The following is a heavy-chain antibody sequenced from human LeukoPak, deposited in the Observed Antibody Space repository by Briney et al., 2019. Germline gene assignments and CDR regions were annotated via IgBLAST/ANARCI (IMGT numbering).Heavy chain of an antibody. V-gene: IGHV4-59*01. J-gene: IGHJ3*02. Sequence: SETLSLTCTVSGGSMSSYYWSWIRQPPGKGLEWIGYIFYSGSTNYNPSLKSRVTISVDTSKNQFSLKLTSVTAADTAVYYCARDKGLPQAFDIWGQGTMVTVSS. D-gene: IGHD5/OR15-5a*01. CDR2: IFYSGST. CDR1: GGSMSSYY. CDR3: ARDKGLPQAFDI.